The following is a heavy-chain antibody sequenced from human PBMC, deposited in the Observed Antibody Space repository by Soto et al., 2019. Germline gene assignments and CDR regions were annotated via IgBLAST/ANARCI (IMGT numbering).Heavy chain of an antibody. CDR2: ISTHNGNT. J-gene: IGHJ5*02. Sequence: ASVKVSCKASGYTFIRYGISWVRQAPGQGLEWMGWISTHNGNTYYAQNFQGRVTMTSDTPTSTAYMELRSLRSDDTAVYYCARSDSSGYYFWFDPWGQGTLVTVSS. V-gene: IGHV1-18*01. D-gene: IGHD3-22*01. CDR3: ARSDSSGYYFWFDP. CDR1: GYTFIRYG.